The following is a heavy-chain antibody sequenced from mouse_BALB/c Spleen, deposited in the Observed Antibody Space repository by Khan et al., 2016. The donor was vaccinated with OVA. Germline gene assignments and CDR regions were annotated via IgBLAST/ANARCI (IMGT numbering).Heavy chain of an antibody. V-gene: IGHV1-20*02. Sequence: VQLKESGPELVKPGASVKISCKASGYSFTGYFMHWVMQSHGKSLEWIGRINPHFGETFYNQKFVDKATLTVDESSSTAHLELRSLASEDSAVYYWARIYGSDFDDWGQGTTLTVSS. CDR1: GYSFTGYF. D-gene: IGHD1-1*01. J-gene: IGHJ2*01. CDR2: INPHFGET. CDR3: ARIYGSDFDD.